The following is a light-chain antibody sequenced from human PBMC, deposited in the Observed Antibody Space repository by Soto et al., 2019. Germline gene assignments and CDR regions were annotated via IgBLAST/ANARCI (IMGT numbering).Light chain of an antibody. J-gene: IGKJ1*01. Sequence: DIVMTQSPLSLPVTPGGPASISCRSSQSLLHSNGYNYLDCYLQKPGQSPQLLIHLGSYRASGVPDRFSGSGSGTDFTLKISTGEAEDVGVYYCMQDRQTRPFGQGTNVDIK. CDR1: QSLLHSNGYNY. CDR2: LGS. CDR3: MQDRQTRP. V-gene: IGKV2-28*01.